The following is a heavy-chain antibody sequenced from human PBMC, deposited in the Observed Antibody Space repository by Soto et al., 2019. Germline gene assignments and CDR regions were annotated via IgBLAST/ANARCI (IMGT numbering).Heavy chain of an antibody. CDR2: IHYSGTT. CDR3: AAGEASSRNPAPYCLDV. D-gene: IGHD6-13*01. J-gene: IGHJ1*01. CDR1: GSSMRNYF. V-gene: IGHV4-59*01. Sequence: SETLSLTCTVSGSSMRNYFWTWIRQPPGKGLEWLGYIHYSGTTSFFPSYNPSLRSRVSISEDTSKNQFSLKLLSVTTADTAVYFCAAGEASSRNPAPYCLDVWGQGTLGTASS.